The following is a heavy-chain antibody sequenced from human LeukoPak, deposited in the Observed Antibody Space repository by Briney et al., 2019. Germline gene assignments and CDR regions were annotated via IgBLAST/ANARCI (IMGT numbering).Heavy chain of an antibody. D-gene: IGHD3-3*01. Sequence: GGSLRLSCAASGFTFSSYWMTWVRQAPGKGLEWVANIKQDGSDKYYVDSVKGRFSISRDNAKNSLYLQMNSLRAEDTAVYYCARGGYDFWSGYSPAYFDYWGQGTLVTVSS. J-gene: IGHJ4*02. V-gene: IGHV3-7*01. CDR3: ARGGYDFWSGYSPAYFDY. CDR2: IKQDGSDK. CDR1: GFTFSSYW.